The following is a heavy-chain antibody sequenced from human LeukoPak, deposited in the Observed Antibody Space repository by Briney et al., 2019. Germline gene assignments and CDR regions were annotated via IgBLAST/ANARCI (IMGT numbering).Heavy chain of an antibody. CDR3: AKGGILGVVPDY. Sequence: GGSLRLSCAASGFTFSSYAMSWVRQAPGKGLEWVSVISGSGDGTYYADSVKGRFTISRDISKNTLYLQMNSLRAEDTAVYYCAKGGILGVVPDYWGQGTLVTVSS. D-gene: IGHD3-3*01. CDR2: ISGSGDGT. CDR1: GFTFSSYA. V-gene: IGHV3-23*01. J-gene: IGHJ4*02.